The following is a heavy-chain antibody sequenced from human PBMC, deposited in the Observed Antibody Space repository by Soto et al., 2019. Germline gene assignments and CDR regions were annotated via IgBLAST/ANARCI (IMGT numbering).Heavy chain of an antibody. D-gene: IGHD1-1*01. V-gene: IGHV1-18*01. CDR1: GYTFTSYG. J-gene: IGHJ5*02. CDR3: ARDEAYKWNDGGWFDP. Sequence: QVQLVQSGAEVKKPGASVKVSCKASGYTFTSYGISWVRQASGQGLEWMGWISAYNGNTKYAQKLQGRVTMTTDTSTSTAYMEVRSLRSDDTAVYYCARDEAYKWNDGGWFDPWGQGTLVTVSS. CDR2: ISAYNGNT.